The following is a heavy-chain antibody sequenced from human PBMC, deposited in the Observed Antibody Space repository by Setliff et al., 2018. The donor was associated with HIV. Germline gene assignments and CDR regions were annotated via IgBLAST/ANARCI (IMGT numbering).Heavy chain of an antibody. V-gene: IGHV3-64*01. J-gene: IGHJ4*03. Sequence: GGSLRLSCAASGFTFSSYAMHWVRQAPGKGLEYVSTISSNGDSTYYANSVKGRFSISRDNSKNTLYLQMNSLRVEDTAVYHCARSPQGGYFDYWGQGTLVTVSS. CDR1: GFTFSSYA. CDR2: ISSNGDST. CDR3: ARSPQGGYFDY.